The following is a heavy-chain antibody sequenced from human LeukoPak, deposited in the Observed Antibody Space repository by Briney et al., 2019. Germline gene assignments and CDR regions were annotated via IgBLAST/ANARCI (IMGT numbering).Heavy chain of an antibody. CDR3: ARNSSMGLTRAFDY. Sequence: PSETLSLTCVVSGYSISRGYYRGWPRQSPGKGLEWIGSIYQSGSTYYNPSLKGRVTISVDTSKNQFSLKLGSVTAADTAVYYCARNSSMGLTRAFDYWGQGTLVTVSS. CDR2: IYQSGST. V-gene: IGHV4-38-2*01. CDR1: GYSISRGYY. J-gene: IGHJ4*02. D-gene: IGHD3-10*01.